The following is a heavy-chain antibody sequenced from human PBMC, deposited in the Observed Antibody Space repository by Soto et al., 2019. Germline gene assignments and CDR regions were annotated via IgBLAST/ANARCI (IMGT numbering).Heavy chain of an antibody. D-gene: IGHD7-27*01. Sequence: SETLSLTCTVSGGSISSAAYCCSRLRQSPDKGLEWIGHIYDGGTTYSSPSLKGRVTISADTSETQFSLKLNSVSAADTAVYYCARGPSGDKVDYWGQGIQVT. J-gene: IGHJ4*02. CDR1: GGSISSAAYC. CDR3: ARGPSGDKVDY. CDR2: IYDGGTT. V-gene: IGHV4-30-4*01.